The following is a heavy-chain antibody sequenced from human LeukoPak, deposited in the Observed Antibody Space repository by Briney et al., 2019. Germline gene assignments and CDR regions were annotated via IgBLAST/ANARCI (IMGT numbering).Heavy chain of an antibody. CDR3: AKDRARYSSGWTQYSFDY. D-gene: IGHD6-19*01. J-gene: IGHJ4*02. CDR2: ISSIDGST. Sequence: GGSLRLSCAASGFTFSSYGMSWVRQAPGKGLEWVSGISSIDGSTYYADSVKGRFTVSRDNSKNTLYLQMNSLRAEDTAVYYCAKDRARYSSGWTQYSFDYWGQGTLVTVSS. V-gene: IGHV3-23*01. CDR1: GFTFSSYG.